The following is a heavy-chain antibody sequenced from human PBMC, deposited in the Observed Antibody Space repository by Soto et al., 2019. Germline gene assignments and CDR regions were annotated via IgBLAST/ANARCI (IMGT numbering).Heavy chain of an antibody. CDR2: ISGSGGST. J-gene: IGHJ4*02. Sequence: GSLRLSCAASGFTFSSYAMSWVRQAPGKGLEWVSAISGSGGSTYYADSVKGRFTISRDNSKNTLYLQMNSLRAEDTAVYYCAKFNYDILTGYFPPDYWGQGTLVTVSS. V-gene: IGHV3-23*01. D-gene: IGHD3-9*01. CDR1: GFTFSSYA. CDR3: AKFNYDILTGYFPPDY.